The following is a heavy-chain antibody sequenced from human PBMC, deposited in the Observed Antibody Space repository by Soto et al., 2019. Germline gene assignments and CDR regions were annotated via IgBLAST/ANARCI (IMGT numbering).Heavy chain of an antibody. V-gene: IGHV4-34*01. CDR3: ARTPRAVAGTAGMDV. Sequence: QVQLQQWGAGLLKSSETLSLTCAVYGGSLSDYYWSWIRQPPGKGLEWIGEINHSRSTNYNPSLKSRITISVDTSKNQFSLKVSSGTAADTAVYYWARTPRAVAGTAGMDVWGQGTTVTVSS. J-gene: IGHJ6*02. CDR2: INHSRST. CDR1: GGSLSDYY. D-gene: IGHD6-19*01.